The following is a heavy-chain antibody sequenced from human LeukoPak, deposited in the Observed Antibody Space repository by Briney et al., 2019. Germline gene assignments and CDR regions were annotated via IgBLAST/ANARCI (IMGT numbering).Heavy chain of an antibody. CDR1: GFTFSDHH. Sequence: GGSLTLSCAASGFTFSDHHMDWVRQAPGKGLELFGRCRNKANSYTTEYAASGEGRFTISRDDSKDSLFLQMNRLKAEDTAVYYCAGEAGSYGPVVYWGQGTLVTVSS. V-gene: IGHV3-72*01. D-gene: IGHD3-10*01. CDR3: AGEAGSYGPVVY. J-gene: IGHJ4*02. CDR2: CRNKANSYTT.